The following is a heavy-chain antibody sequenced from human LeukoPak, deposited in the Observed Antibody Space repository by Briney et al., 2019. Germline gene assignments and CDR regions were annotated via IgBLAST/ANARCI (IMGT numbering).Heavy chain of an antibody. CDR1: GFTFSNYW. J-gene: IGHJ4*02. Sequence: PGGSLRLSCAASGFTFSNYWMHWVRQAPAKGLVWVSRISSDGGSSTSADSVTGRFTVSRDNAKNTLYLQMNSLRAEDTAVYYCVRDKTRNDLDYWGQGTLVTVSS. D-gene: IGHD1-14*01. CDR3: VRDKTRNDLDY. CDR2: ISSDGGSS. V-gene: IGHV3-74*01.